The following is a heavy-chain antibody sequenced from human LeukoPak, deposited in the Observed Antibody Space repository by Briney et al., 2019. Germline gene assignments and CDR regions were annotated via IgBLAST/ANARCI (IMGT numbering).Heavy chain of an antibody. CDR1: GGSFSGYY. J-gene: IGHJ4*02. CDR3: ARGSIAVAGTESAQNFDY. CDR2: INHSGST. D-gene: IGHD6-19*01. V-gene: IGHV4-34*01. Sequence: SGTLSLTCAVYGGSFSGYYWSWIRQPPGKGLEWIGEINHSGSTNYNPSLKSRVTISVDTSKNQFSLKLSSVTAADTAVYYCARGSIAVAGTESAQNFDYWGQGTLVTVSS.